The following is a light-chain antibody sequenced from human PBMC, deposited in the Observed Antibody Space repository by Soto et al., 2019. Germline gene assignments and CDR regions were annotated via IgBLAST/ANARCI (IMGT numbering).Light chain of an antibody. CDR3: SSYTSSSPYV. Sequence: QSALTQPASVSGSPGQSITISCTGTSSDVGGYNYVSWYQQHPGKAPKLMIYEVSNRPSGVSNRFSGSKSGNTASLTISGLQAEDEADYYCSSYTSSSPYVLGTGTMLTVL. V-gene: IGLV2-14*01. J-gene: IGLJ1*01. CDR2: EVS. CDR1: SSDVGGYNY.